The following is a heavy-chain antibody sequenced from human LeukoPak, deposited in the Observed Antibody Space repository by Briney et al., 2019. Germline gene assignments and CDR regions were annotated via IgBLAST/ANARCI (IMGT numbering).Heavy chain of an antibody. J-gene: IGHJ6*03. CDR3: ASRTGYYYMDV. CDR2: VYHTGST. CDR1: GYSISNGFY. Sequence: PSETLSLTCTVSGYSISNGFYWAWIRQPPGKGLEWIGSVYHTGSTYSNPSLKSRVTISVDRSKNQFSLKLSSVTAADTAVYYCASRTGYYYMDVWGKGTTVTVSS. D-gene: IGHD1/OR15-1a*01. V-gene: IGHV4-38-2*02.